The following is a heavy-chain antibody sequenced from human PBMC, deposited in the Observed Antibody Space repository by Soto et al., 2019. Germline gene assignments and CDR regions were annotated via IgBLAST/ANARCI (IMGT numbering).Heavy chain of an antibody. V-gene: IGHV4-34*01. J-gene: IGHJ6*02. CDR2: INHSGST. CDR1: GGSFSGYY. CDR3: ARTHGIAVARQTGGYYYGMDV. D-gene: IGHD6-19*01. Sequence: SETLSLTCAVYGGSFSGYYWSWIRQPPGKGLEWIGEINHSGSTNYNPSLKSRVTISVDTSKNQFSLKLSSVTAADTAVYYCARTHGIAVARQTGGYYYGMDVWGQGTTVTVSS.